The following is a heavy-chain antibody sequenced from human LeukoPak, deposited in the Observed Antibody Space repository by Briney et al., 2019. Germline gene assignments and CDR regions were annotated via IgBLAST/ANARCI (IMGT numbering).Heavy chain of an antibody. CDR1: GFIFGNYW. Sequence: GGSLRLSCATSGFIFGNYWMHWVRQAPGKGLVWVSRINNDGSSTTYADSVKGRFTISRDNARNTLYLQMNSLRAEDTAVYYCAIDGISCSGGHCYFASWGQGTLVTVSS. D-gene: IGHD2-15*01. CDR2: INNDGSST. V-gene: IGHV3-74*01. CDR3: AIDGISCSGGHCYFAS. J-gene: IGHJ4*02.